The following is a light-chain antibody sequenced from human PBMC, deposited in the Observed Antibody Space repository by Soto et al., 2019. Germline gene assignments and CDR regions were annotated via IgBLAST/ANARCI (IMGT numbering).Light chain of an antibody. V-gene: IGLV2-14*01. CDR2: EVS. Sequence: QSALTQPASVSGSPGQSITISCTGTSSDVGGYNYVSWYQQHPGKAPKLMIYEVSNRPSGVSNRFSGSKSGNTASLTISGLQAEDEADYYCSSYTTSSTNWVFGGGTKRTVL. CDR3: SSYTTSSTNWV. CDR1: SSDVGGYNY. J-gene: IGLJ3*02.